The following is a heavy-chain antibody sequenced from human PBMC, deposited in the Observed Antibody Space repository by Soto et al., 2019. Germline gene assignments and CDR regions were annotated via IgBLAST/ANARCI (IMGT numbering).Heavy chain of an antibody. D-gene: IGHD3-22*01. J-gene: IGHJ6*02. Sequence: ASVKVSCKASGYTFTSYYMHWVRQAPGQGLEWMGIINPSGGSTSYAQKFQGRVTMTRDTSTSTVYMELSSLRSEDTAVYYCAIEPNYYDSSALDYYYYGMDVWGQGTTVTVSS. CDR2: INPSGGST. CDR1: GYTFTSYY. V-gene: IGHV1-46*01. CDR3: AIEPNYYDSSALDYYYYGMDV.